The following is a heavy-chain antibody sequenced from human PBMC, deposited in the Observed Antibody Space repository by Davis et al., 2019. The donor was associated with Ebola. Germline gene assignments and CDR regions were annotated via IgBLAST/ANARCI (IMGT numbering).Heavy chain of an antibody. CDR2: IWYDGSNK. V-gene: IGHV3-33*06. CDR3: ANYQGYFFDY. J-gene: IGHJ4*02. D-gene: IGHD2-2*01. Sequence: GESLKISCAASGFTFSSYGMHWVRQAPGKGLEWVAVIWYDGSNKYYADSVKGRFTISRDNSKNTLYLQMNSLRAEDTAVYYCANYQGYFFDYWGQGTLVTVSS. CDR1: GFTFSSYG.